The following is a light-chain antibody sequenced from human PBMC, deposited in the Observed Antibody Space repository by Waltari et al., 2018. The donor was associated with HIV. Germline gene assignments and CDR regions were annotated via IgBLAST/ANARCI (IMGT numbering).Light chain of an antibody. V-gene: IGKV3-20*01. CDR3: QQYGRSSLT. CDR2: GAS. J-gene: IGKJ4*01. Sequence: IVFTQSPGTLSLSPGERLTLSCRASQTTSSEYLAWYPQKPGQAPRLLSYGASRRATGIPDRFTGSGSGIDFTLTITRLEPEDFAVYYCQQYGRSSLTFGGGTKVEIK. CDR1: QTTSSEY.